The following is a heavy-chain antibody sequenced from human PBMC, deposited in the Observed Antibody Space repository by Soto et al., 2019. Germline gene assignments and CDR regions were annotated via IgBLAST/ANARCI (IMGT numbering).Heavy chain of an antibody. J-gene: IGHJ4*02. CDR1: GYTFYSYG. Sequence: ASGKGSCKASGYTFYSYGISWGRQAPGQGLEWMGWISAYNGNTNYAQKLQGSVTMTTDTSTSTAYMELRSLRSDDTAVYYCARVSWIQREDDWGKGTLVTVSS. V-gene: IGHV1-18*01. D-gene: IGHD5-18*01. CDR2: ISAYNGNT. CDR3: ARVSWIQREDD.